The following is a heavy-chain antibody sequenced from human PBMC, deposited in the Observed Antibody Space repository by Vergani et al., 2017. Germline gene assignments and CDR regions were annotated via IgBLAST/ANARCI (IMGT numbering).Heavy chain of an antibody. V-gene: IGHV1-2*02. CDR1: GYTFTDYF. CDR2: INPNSGGT. Sequence: QVQLVQSGAEVKKPGASVKVSCKASGYTFTDYFMHWVRQAPGQGLEWMGWINPNSGGTNYAQKFQGRVTMTRDTSISTAYMELSNLRSDDTAVYYCARDGPGGGGDCSAGWYFDLWGRGTLVTVSS. D-gene: IGHD2-21*02. CDR3: ARDGPGGGGDCSAGWYFDL. J-gene: IGHJ2*01.